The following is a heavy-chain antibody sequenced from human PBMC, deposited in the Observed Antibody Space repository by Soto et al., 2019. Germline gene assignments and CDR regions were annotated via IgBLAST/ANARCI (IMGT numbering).Heavy chain of an antibody. J-gene: IGHJ6*02. CDR3: AYLPCSGGSCYWFSYSGMDV. V-gene: IGHV2-5*02. D-gene: IGHD2-15*01. CDR2: IYWDDDK. CDR1: GFSLSTSGVG. Sequence: QITLKESGPTLVKPTQTLTLTCTFSGFSLSTSGVGVAWIRQPPGKALEWLALIYWDDDKRYRPSLETRLTITKDTSKTQVVLTMTNMVSVDTATYYCAYLPCSGGSCYWFSYSGMDVWGQGTTVTVSS.